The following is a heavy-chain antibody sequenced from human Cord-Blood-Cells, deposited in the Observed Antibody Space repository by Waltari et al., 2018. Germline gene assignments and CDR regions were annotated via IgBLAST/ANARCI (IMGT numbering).Heavy chain of an antibody. V-gene: IGHV3-53*01. D-gene: IGHD7-27*01. CDR2: IYSGGST. Sequence: EVQLVESGGGLIQPGGSLRLSCAASGFTVSSNYMSWVRQAPGKGMEWVSVIYSGGSTYYADSVKGRFTISRDNSKNTLYLQMNSLRAEDTAVYYCARTSNWARGDYWGQGTLVTVSS. J-gene: IGHJ4*02. CDR1: GFTVSSNY. CDR3: ARTSNWARGDY.